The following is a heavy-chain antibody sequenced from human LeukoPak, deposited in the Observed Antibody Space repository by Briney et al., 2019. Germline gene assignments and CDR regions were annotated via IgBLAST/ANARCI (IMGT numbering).Heavy chain of an antibody. CDR1: GFNFRGFA. D-gene: IGHD3-3*01. Sequence: PGGSLRLSCSASGFNFRGFAMGWVRQAPGKGLEWVSAISGSGISTYSADSVKGRFTISRDNSKNTVFLQMSSLRAEDTAKYYCAKKRYLEWLSPWNYFDSWGPGTLVTVSS. CDR2: ISGSGIST. CDR3: AKKRYLEWLSPWNYFDS. J-gene: IGHJ4*02. V-gene: IGHV3-23*01.